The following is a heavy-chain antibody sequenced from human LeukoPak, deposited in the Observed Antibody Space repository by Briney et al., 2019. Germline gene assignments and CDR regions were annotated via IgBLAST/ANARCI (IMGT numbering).Heavy chain of an antibody. J-gene: IGHJ3*02. CDR2: INPGGGST. CDR3: ASASDDDAFDI. Sequence: ASVKVSCKASGYTFTSYYMHWVRQAPGQGLEWMGIINPGGGSTSYAQKFQGRVTMTRDTSTSTVYMELSSLRSEDTAVYYCASASDDDAFDIWGQGTMVTVSS. V-gene: IGHV1-46*01. CDR1: GYTFTSYY.